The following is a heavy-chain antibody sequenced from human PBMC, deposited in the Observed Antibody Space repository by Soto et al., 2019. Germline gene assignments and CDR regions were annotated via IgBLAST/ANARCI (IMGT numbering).Heavy chain of an antibody. CDR2: IHYSGSA. Sequence: GTLCLTCTVSGGSISNYYWIWIRQPPGKGLEWIGYIHYSGSAKYNPSLKSRVSVSVDTSKNQFSLNMKSVTAADTAVYYCARVSNDYGGNGAFDYWGQGTQVTVSS. CDR1: GGSISNYY. J-gene: IGHJ4*02. V-gene: IGHV4-59*01. CDR3: ARVSNDYGGNGAFDY. D-gene: IGHD4-17*01.